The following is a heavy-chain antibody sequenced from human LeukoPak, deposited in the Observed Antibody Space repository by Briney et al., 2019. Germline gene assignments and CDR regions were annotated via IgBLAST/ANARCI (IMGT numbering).Heavy chain of an antibody. D-gene: IGHD3-3*01. J-gene: IGHJ4*02. CDR1: GFTFSSYE. CDR3: ARDGRTDGSGFFY. Sequence: GGSLRLSCAASGFTFSSYEMNWVRQAPGKGLEWLSYISGSGSTIFYADSVKGRFTISRGNAKNSLYLQMNSLRAEDTAVYYCARDGRTDGSGFFYWGQGTLVTVSS. CDR2: ISGSGSTI. V-gene: IGHV3-48*03.